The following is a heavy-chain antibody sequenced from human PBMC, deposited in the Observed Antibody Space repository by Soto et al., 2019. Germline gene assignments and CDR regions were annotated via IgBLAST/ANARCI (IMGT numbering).Heavy chain of an antibody. CDR2: MNPNSANT. V-gene: IGHV1-8*01. J-gene: IGHJ4*02. D-gene: IGHD1-26*01. Sequence: QVQLVQSGAEVRKPGASVKVSCKASGYTFSKYDIAWVRQATGQGLEWMGWMNPNSANTGYAQKFQGRVTMTGDTSINTAYMELKSLTSEDTAVYYCARAIRDQLLSDYWGQGTLVTVSS. CDR3: ARAIRDQLLSDY. CDR1: GYTFSKYD.